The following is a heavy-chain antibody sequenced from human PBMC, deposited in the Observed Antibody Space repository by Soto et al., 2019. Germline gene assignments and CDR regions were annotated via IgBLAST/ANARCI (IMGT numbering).Heavy chain of an antibody. D-gene: IGHD5-18*01. V-gene: IGHV3-30*18. CDR1: GFTYSSCG. Sequence: SLELCFGASGFTYSSCGMHWVRQAPGKVLEWVAVISYDGSNKYYADSVKGRFTISRDNSKNTLYLQMNSLRAEDTAVYYCAKDLEFGGSSSYYYGIGVCHEGSTVAVS. J-gene: IGHJ6*02. CDR2: ISYDGSNK. CDR3: AKDLEFGGSSSYYYGIGV.